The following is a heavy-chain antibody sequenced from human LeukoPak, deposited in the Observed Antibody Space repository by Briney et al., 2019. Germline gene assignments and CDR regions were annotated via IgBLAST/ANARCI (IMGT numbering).Heavy chain of an antibody. V-gene: IGHV1-8*03. CDR2: MNPNSGNT. Sequence: ASVKVSCKASGYTFTSYDINWVRQATGQGLEWMGWMNPNSGNTGYAQKFQGRVTITRNTSISTAHMELSSLRSEDTAVYYCARVGYIGYDNDYWGQGTLVTVSS. D-gene: IGHD5-12*01. CDR1: GYTFTSYD. J-gene: IGHJ4*02. CDR3: ARVGYIGYDNDY.